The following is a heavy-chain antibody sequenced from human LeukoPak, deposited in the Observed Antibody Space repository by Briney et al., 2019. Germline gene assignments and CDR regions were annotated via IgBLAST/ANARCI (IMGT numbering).Heavy chain of an antibody. V-gene: IGHV3-23*01. D-gene: IGHD3-10*01. Sequence: GGSLRHSCVASGLTFNSHSMSWVRQAPGMGLEWVSVVSTNGDVTFYADSLKGRFTISRDNSKNTLFLQMNSLRAEDTAVYYCAKLSLSGRSQSADYWGQGTLVTVSS. CDR1: GLTFNSHS. CDR2: VSTNGDVT. J-gene: IGHJ4*02. CDR3: AKLSLSGRSQSADY.